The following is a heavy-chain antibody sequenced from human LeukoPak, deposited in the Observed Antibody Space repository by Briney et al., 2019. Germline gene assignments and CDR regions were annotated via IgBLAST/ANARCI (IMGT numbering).Heavy chain of an antibody. CDR2: IYYSGST. CDR1: GGSISSSSYY. CDR3: ARRIAAAGTLFSAFDI. J-gene: IGHJ3*02. Sequence: SETLSLTCTVSGGSISSSSYYWCWIRQPPGKRLEWIGSIYYSGSTYYNPSLKSRVTISVDTSKNQFSLKLSSVTAADTAVYYCARRIAAAGTLFSAFDIWGQGTMVTVSS. V-gene: IGHV4-39*01. D-gene: IGHD6-13*01.